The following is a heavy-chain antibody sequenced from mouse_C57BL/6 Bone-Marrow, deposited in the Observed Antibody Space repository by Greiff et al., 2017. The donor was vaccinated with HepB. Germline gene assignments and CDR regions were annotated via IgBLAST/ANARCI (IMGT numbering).Heavy chain of an antibody. CDR1: GYTFTSYL. Sequence: QVQLQQPGAELVKPGASVKMSCKASGYTFTSYLITWVKQRPGQGLEWIGDIYPGSGSTNYNEKFKSKATLTVDTSSSTAYMQLSSLTSEDSAVYYCSRRDGYYPPYAMDYWGQGTSVTVSS. D-gene: IGHD2-3*01. V-gene: IGHV1-55*01. J-gene: IGHJ4*01. CDR2: IYPGSGST. CDR3: SRRDGYYPPYAMDY.